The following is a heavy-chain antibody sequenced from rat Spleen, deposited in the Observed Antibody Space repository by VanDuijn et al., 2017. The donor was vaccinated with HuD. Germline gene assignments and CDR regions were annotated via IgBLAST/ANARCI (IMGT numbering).Heavy chain of an antibody. Sequence: EVQLVESGGGLVQPGRSLKLSCEASGFTFSNYDMAWVRQAPTKGLEWVASISPSGGSTYYRDSVKGRFTVSRDNAKSTLNLQMDSLRSEDTATYYCARHPDYSNYFDYWGQGVMVPVSS. CDR2: ISPSGGST. V-gene: IGHV5-25*01. CDR3: ARHPDYSNYFDY. J-gene: IGHJ2*01. CDR1: GFTFSNYD. D-gene: IGHD1-1*01.